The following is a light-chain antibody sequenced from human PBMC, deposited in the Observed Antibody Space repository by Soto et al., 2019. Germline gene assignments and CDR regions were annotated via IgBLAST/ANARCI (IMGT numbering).Light chain of an antibody. Sequence: QPVLTQSSSASASLGSSVKLTCTLSSGHTTYIIAWHQQQPGKAPRYLMKLETSGSYNKGSVVPDRFSGSSSGADRYLTISNLQFEDEADYYCETWDINTHVVFGGGTKVTVL. J-gene: IGLJ2*01. CDR2: LETSGSY. V-gene: IGLV4-60*02. CDR1: SGHTTYI. CDR3: ETWDINTHVV.